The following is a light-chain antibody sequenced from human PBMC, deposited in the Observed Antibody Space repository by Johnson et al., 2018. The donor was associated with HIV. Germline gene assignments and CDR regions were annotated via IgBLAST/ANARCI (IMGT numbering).Light chain of an antibody. J-gene: IGLJ1*01. CDR3: GTWDNSLSIGYV. CDR2: END. Sequence: QPVLTQPPSVSAAPGQRVTISCSGRGSNIGSHYLSWYQQLPGTAPKLLIFENDKRPSGIPDRFSGSKSGTSATLGITGLQAGDEADYYCGTWDNSLSIGYVFGTGTKVTVL. V-gene: IGLV1-51*02. CDR1: GSNIGSHY.